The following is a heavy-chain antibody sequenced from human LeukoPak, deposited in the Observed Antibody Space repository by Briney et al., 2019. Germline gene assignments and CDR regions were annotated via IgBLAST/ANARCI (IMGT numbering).Heavy chain of an antibody. D-gene: IGHD2-15*01. Sequence: GASLRLSCVASGFTFSSHHMNWVRQTPGKGLESVATIKPDGSEKYYVDSVKGRFTISRDSAKSSLYLQMNSLRAEDTGVYFCARMGSYCDYWGQGTLVTVSS. J-gene: IGHJ4*02. CDR3: ARMGSYCDY. V-gene: IGHV3-7*01. CDR2: IKPDGSEK. CDR1: GFTFSSHH.